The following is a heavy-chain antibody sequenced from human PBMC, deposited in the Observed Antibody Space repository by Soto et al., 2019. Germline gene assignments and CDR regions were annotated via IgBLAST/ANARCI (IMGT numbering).Heavy chain of an antibody. J-gene: IGHJ5*02. CDR1: GASVTSPEHY. CDR3: ARGRCCLCVSCFPNWFDP. Sequence: SETLSLTCSVSGASVTSPEHYWTWIRQSPGKGLEWIGYIYYGGSTVYNPSLKGRSTVSLDTSKNQFSLNLTSVTAADPAVYFRARGRCCLCVSCFPNWFDPWGQGTLVTVSS. V-gene: IGHV4-30-4*01. CDR2: IYYGGST. D-gene: IGHD2-15*01.